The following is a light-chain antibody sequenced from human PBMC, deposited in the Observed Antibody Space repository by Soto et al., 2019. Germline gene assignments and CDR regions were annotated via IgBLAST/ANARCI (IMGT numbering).Light chain of an antibody. CDR3: QQYDNWPWT. CDR1: QTISGT. J-gene: IGKJ1*01. CDR2: GAS. V-gene: IGKV3-15*01. Sequence: EIVMTQSPATLSVSPGERDTLSCRASQTISGTLAWYQQKPGQAPRLLIHGASTMATGFPARFSGSGSGTDFTLTISSLQSEDFAVYYCQQYDNWPWTFGQGTKVEIK.